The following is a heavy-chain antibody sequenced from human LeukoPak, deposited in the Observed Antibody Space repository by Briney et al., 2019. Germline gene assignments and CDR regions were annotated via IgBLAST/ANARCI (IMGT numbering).Heavy chain of an antibody. Sequence: HPGGSLRLSCAASAFTFSSYAMSWVRQAPGKGLEWVSAISGSGGSTYYADSVKGRFTISRDNSKNTLYLQMNSLRAEDTAVYYCAKGLSGWSPFDPWGQGTLVTVSS. CDR2: ISGSGGST. D-gene: IGHD6-19*01. CDR1: AFTFSSYA. J-gene: IGHJ5*02. V-gene: IGHV3-23*01. CDR3: AKGLSGWSPFDP.